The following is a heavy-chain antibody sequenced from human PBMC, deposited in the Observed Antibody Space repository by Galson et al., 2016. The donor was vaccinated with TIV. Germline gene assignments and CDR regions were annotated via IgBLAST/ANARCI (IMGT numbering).Heavy chain of an antibody. CDR1: GDTFSSFV. J-gene: IGHJ6*02. D-gene: IGHD5-18*01. CDR3: AKCRNTAMDTYYSYYGLDV. V-gene: IGHV1-69*13. Sequence: SVKVSCKASGDTFSSFVISWVRQAPGQGLEWMGGIISLFGEAHYAQKFQGRVTISADESTSTVYMELSGLRSGDTAMYYCAKCRNTAMDTYYSYYGLDVWGQGTTVTVSS. CDR2: IISLFGEA.